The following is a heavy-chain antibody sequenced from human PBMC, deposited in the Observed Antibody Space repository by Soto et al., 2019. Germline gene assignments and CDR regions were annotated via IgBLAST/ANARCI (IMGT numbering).Heavy chain of an antibody. J-gene: IGHJ6*02. CDR2: IIPIFGTA. D-gene: IGHD2-2*01. CDR1: GGTFSSYA. Sequence: PSVKVSCKASGGTFSSYAISWVRQAPGQGLEWMGGIIPIFGTANYAQKFQGRVTITADESTSTAYMELSSLRSEDTAVYYCARDPRYDCSSTSCSSYYYYGMDVWGQGTTVTVSS. CDR3: ARDPRYDCSSTSCSSYYYYGMDV. V-gene: IGHV1-69*13.